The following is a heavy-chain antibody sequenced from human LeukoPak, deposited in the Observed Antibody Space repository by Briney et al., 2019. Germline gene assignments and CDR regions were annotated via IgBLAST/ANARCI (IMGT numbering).Heavy chain of an antibody. CDR3: ARGNGDYAIHPDY. V-gene: IGHV3-23*01. Sequence: PGESLRLSCAPSGFTPRTYAMSWVRPAQGEGLEWVSAISGGGGSTWYADSVKGRFTISRDNSKSTLYLLINSLRADDTAVYYCARGNGDYAIHPDYWGQGTLVTVSS. CDR2: ISGGGGST. CDR1: GFTPRTYA. D-gene: IGHD4-17*01. J-gene: IGHJ4*02.